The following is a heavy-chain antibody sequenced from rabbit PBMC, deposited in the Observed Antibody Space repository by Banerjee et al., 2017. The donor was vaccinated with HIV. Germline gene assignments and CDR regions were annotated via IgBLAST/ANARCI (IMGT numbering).Heavy chain of an antibody. Sequence: QEQLVESGGGLVTLGGSLKLSCKASGIDFSRYGISWIRQAPGKGLEWIGYIYPDYGSTDYASWVNGRFTISLDNAQNTVFLQMPSLTAADTATYFCARAGSSDYLEYFNLWGPGTLVTVS. CDR1: GIDFSRYG. J-gene: IGHJ4*01. D-gene: IGHD8-1*01. CDR2: IYPDYGST. CDR3: ARAGSSDYLEYFNL. V-gene: IGHV1S47*01.